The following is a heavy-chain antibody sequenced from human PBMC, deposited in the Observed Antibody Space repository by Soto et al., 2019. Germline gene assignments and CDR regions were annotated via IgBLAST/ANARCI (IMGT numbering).Heavy chain of an antibody. CDR2: IDPTDSYT. D-gene: IGHD2-2*01. CDR3: ARRGAAYCSSTMCPSGY. V-gene: IGHV5-10-1*01. Sequence: GESLKISCKTSGYSFTAYWITWVRQMPGKGLEWMGRIDPTDSYTNYSPSFQGHVTISVDKSVSTAYLQWSSLKASDTAIYYCARRGAAYCSSTMCPSGYWGQGTLVTVSS. CDR1: GYSFTAYW. J-gene: IGHJ4*02.